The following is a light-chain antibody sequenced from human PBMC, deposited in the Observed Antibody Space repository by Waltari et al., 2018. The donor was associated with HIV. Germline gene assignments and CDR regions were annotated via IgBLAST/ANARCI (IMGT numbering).Light chain of an antibody. V-gene: IGLV3-25*03. CDR2: KDT. CDR3: QLAGGGGTYR. Sequence: SYDLTQPPSVSVSPGQTARITCFGEALSKEYTFWHQQKAGQAPLLVIHKDTERATGIPERFSGSTSGRLVTLTIDDVEPDDEADYYCQLAGGGGTYRFGGGTKLTVL. J-gene: IGLJ2*01. CDR1: ALSKEY.